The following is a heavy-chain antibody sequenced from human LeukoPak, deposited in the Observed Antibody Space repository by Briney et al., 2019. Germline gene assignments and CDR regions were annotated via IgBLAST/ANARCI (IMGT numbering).Heavy chain of an antibody. D-gene: IGHD3-9*01. Sequence: SETLSLTCAVSGGSIRSGNYYWSWIRQPPGKGLEWIGYIYYSGSTNYNPSLKSRVTISVDTSKNQFSLKLSSVTAADTAVYYCAREGVTIFSFDYWGQGTLVTVSS. CDR3: AREGVTIFSFDY. CDR1: GGSIRSGNYY. J-gene: IGHJ4*02. V-gene: IGHV4-61*01. CDR2: IYYSGST.